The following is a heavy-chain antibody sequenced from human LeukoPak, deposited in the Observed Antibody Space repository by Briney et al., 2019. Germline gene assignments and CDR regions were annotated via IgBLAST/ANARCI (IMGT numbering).Heavy chain of an antibody. D-gene: IGHD3-10*01. V-gene: IGHV3-23*01. J-gene: IGHJ4*02. CDR1: GFTFSSYA. CDR3: AKGGGVFAYYFDY. CDR2: ISGSGGTT. Sequence: GGSLRLSCAASGFTFSSYAMTWVRQAPGKGLEWVSAISGSGGTTYYADSVKGRFTISRDNSKNTLSLQMNSLRAEDTAVYYCAKGGGVFAYYFDYWGQGTLVTVSS.